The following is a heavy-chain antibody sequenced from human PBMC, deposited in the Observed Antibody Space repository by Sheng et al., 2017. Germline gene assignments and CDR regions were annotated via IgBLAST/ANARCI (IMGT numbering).Heavy chain of an antibody. V-gene: IGHV3-48*03. J-gene: IGHJ4*02. CDR1: GFSLRGFA. D-gene: IGHD3-10*01. CDR3: ARGRWLHSRSYYFDS. CDR2: INPDGSHT. Sequence: EVQLLESGGGLVQPGGSLRLSCEASGFSLRGFAMTWVRQAPGEGLAWVARINPDGSHTAYGESVKGRFTISRDDAKNTLNLQMTGLRVDDTGVYYCARGRWLHSRSYYFDSWGQGTLVTVSS.